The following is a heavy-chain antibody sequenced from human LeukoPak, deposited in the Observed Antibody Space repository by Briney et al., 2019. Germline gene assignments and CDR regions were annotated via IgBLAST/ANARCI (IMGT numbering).Heavy chain of an antibody. Sequence: GSLRLSCAASGFTFSSYSMNWVRQAPGKGLEWVSSISSSSSYIYYADSVKGRFTISRDNAKSSLYLQMNSLRAEDTAVYYCARSYGDYPPLYYFDYWGQGTLVTVSS. CDR1: GFTFSSYS. J-gene: IGHJ4*02. V-gene: IGHV3-21*01. CDR3: ARSYGDYPPLYYFDY. CDR2: ISSSSSYI. D-gene: IGHD4-17*01.